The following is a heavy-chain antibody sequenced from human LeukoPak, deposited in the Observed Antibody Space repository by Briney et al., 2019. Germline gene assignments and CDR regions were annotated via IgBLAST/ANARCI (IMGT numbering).Heavy chain of an antibody. V-gene: IGHV3-30*03. D-gene: IGHD3-10*01. Sequence: PGGSLRLSCAASGFTFSNAWMNWVRQAPGKGLEWVAVISYDGSNKYYADSVKGRFTISRDNSKNTLYLQMNSLRAEDTAVYYCAYSYYYGSGSALDYWGQGTLVTVSS. J-gene: IGHJ4*02. CDR3: AYSYYYGSGSALDY. CDR1: GFTFSNAW. CDR2: ISYDGSNK.